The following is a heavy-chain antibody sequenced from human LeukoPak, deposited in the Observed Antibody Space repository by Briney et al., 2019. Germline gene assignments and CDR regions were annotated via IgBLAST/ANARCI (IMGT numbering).Heavy chain of an antibody. V-gene: IGHV4-61*01. J-gene: IGHJ6*03. Sequence: SETLSLTCTVSGGSISTSSYYWSWIRQPPGKGLEWIGYIYYSGSTNYNPSLKSRVTISVDTSKNQFSLKLSSVTAADTAVYYCARVADSSGYYLGYYYYYMDVWGKGTTVTVSS. D-gene: IGHD3-22*01. CDR2: IYYSGST. CDR1: GGSISTSSYY. CDR3: ARVADSSGYYLGYYYYYMDV.